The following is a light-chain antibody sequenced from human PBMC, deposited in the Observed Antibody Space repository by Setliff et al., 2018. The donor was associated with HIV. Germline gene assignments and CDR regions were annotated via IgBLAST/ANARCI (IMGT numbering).Light chain of an antibody. V-gene: IGLV2-23*02. CDR2: DVT. CDR1: SSDVGGYNH. J-gene: IGLJ3*02. CDR3: FSYAGPTSWV. Sequence: QSALTQPASVSGSPGQSITISCTGTSSDVGGYNHVSWYQQYPGEAPKVMIYDVTERPSGVSNRFSGSKSGNTASLTISGLQAEDEADYYCFSYAGPTSWVFGGGTKGTVL.